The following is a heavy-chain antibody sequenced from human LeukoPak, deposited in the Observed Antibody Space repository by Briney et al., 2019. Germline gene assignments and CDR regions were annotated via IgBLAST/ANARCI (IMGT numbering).Heavy chain of an antibody. CDR2: ITGNGGST. CDR3: AKRSRRLTVVRGVPREDV. CDR1: GFTFSNYA. D-gene: IGHD3-10*01. V-gene: IGHV3-23*01. Sequence: GGSLRLSCAASGFTFSNYAMNWVRQAPGKGLKWVSPITGNGGSTYYADSVKGRFTISRDNSKNTLYLQMNSLRAEDTAVYYCAKRSRRLTVVRGVPREDVWGQGTSVTVSS. J-gene: IGHJ6*02.